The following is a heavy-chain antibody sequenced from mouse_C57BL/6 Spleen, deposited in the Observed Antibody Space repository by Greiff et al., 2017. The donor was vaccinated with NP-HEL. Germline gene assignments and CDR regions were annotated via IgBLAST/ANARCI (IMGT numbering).Heavy chain of an antibody. D-gene: IGHD2-3*01. V-gene: IGHV2-2*01. CDR3: AKDIYDGYSFYAMDY. Sequence: QVQLKESGPGLVQPSQSLSITCTVSGFSLTSYGVHWVRQSPGKGLEWLGVIWSGGSTDYNAAFISRLSISKDNSKSQVFFKMNSLQADDTAIYYCAKDIYDGYSFYAMDYWGQGTSVTVSS. CDR2: IWSGGST. CDR1: GFSLTSYG. J-gene: IGHJ4*01.